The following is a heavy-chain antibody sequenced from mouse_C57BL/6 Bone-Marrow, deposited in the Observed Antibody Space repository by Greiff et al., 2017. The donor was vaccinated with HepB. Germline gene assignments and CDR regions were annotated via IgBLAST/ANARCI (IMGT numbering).Heavy chain of an antibody. CDR2: IRSKSNNYAT. Sequence: GGGLVQPKGSLKLSCAASGFSFNTYAMNWVRQAPGKGLEWVARIRSKSNNYATYYADSVKDRFTISRDDSESMLYLQMNNLKTEDTAMYYCVRQGIHPYAMDYWGQGTSVTVSS. V-gene: IGHV10-1*01. J-gene: IGHJ4*01. D-gene: IGHD6-1*01. CDR3: VRQGIHPYAMDY. CDR1: GFSFNTYA.